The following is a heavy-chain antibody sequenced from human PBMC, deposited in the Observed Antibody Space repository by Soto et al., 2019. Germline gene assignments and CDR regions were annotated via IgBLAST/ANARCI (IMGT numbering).Heavy chain of an antibody. CDR1: GYTLTEVS. D-gene: IGHD6-13*01. V-gene: IGHV1-24*01. CDR2: FDPEDGET. Sequence: ASVKVACKVSGYTLTEVSMHWVRQATGKGLEWMGGFDPEDGETIYAQKFQGRVTMTEDTSTDTAYMELSRLRSEDTAVYYCATVNPGIAAAGPHDAFDIWGQGTMVTVSS. CDR3: ATVNPGIAAAGPHDAFDI. J-gene: IGHJ3*02.